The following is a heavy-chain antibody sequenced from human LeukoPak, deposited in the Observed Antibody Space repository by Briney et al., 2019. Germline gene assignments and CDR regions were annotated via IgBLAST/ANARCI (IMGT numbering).Heavy chain of an antibody. CDR2: ICTYNGDT. Sequence: ASLKVSCKASGYTFTRYAIMWVRQAPGQGLEWVAWICTYNGDTNYAQQLQGRVTMTTDTSTSTAYMELRSLRSDDTADYYCARDPSNTSVRNPYFAYWGQGTLVTVSS. V-gene: IGHV1-18*01. CDR1: GYTFTRYA. CDR3: ARDPSNTSVRNPYFAY. D-gene: IGHD1-14*01. J-gene: IGHJ4*02.